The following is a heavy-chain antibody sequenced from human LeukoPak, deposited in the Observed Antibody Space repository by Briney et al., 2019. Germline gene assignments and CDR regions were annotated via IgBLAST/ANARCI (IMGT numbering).Heavy chain of an antibody. J-gene: IGHJ4*02. CDR1: GFTFSSYR. CDR3: ARFRSGWYMDY. D-gene: IGHD6-19*01. Sequence: GGSLRLSCAASGFTFSSYRMNWVRQAPGKGLEWVAVIWNDGSKSNYPDSVKGRFTISRDDSKNTLFLQMSSLRVEDTAVYYCARFRSGWYMDYWGQGTLVTVSS. V-gene: IGHV3-33*08. CDR2: IWNDGSKS.